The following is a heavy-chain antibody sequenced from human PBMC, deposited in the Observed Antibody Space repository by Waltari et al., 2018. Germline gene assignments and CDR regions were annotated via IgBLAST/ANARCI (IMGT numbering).Heavy chain of an antibody. CDR2: FSGSGAAI. CDR1: GFTFSSYV. Sequence: EVQLLESGGGLVQPGGSLRLSCAASGFTFSSYVMSWVRQAPGRGLKWVSSFSGSGAAIYYADSVKGRFNNSRDNYKNTLYLQMISLRAEDTAVYYCAEAGLYVRDYYYDYSMGVWGQGTTVTVSS. CDR3: AEAGLYVRDYYYDYSMGV. D-gene: IGHD3-16*01. J-gene: IGHJ6*02. V-gene: IGHV3-23*01.